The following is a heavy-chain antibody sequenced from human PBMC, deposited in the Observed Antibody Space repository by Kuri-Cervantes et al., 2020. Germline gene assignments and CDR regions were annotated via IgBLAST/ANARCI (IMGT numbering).Heavy chain of an antibody. CDR2: INWNGDST. D-gene: IGHD3-22*01. CDR1: GFTFDDYG. V-gene: IGHV3-20*04. Sequence: GGSLRLSCAASGFTFDDYGMSWVRQAPGKGLEWVSGINWNGDSTSYADSVKGRFTISRDNAKNSLNLQMDSLRAEDTALYYCAKDFIGLDISGYHSWGQGTLVTVSS. J-gene: IGHJ4*02. CDR3: AKDFIGLDISGYHS.